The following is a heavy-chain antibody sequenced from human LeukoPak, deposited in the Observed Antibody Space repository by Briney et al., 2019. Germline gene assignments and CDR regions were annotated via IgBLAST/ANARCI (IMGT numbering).Heavy chain of an antibody. CDR2: ISWNSGSI. D-gene: IGHD2-15*01. CDR1: GFTFDEYA. CDR3: VKGHCSSSSCFPNYYYYMDV. Sequence: PGGSLRLSCAGSGFTFDEYAMRWVRQAPGQGLEWVSGISWNSGSIAYADSVKGRFTISRDNAKNLLFLQMSSLRAADTALYYCVKGHCSSSSCFPNYYYYMDVWGTGTTVTVSS. V-gene: IGHV3-9*01. J-gene: IGHJ6*03.